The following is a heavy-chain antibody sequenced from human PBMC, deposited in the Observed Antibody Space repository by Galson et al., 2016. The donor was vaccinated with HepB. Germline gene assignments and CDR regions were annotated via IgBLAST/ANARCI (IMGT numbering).Heavy chain of an antibody. J-gene: IGHJ4*02. CDR3: ARAQELGFKTSHLDQ. D-gene: IGHD5-24*01. CDR2: IHPGDSDT. Sequence: QSGAEVKKPGESLKISCRGSGFNFNTQWIAWVRQMPGKGLEWIGIIHPGDSDTRYGPSFRGQVTISADKSIKTAYLQWRSLKASDTALYYCARAQELGFKTSHLDQWGQGTLVSVSS. V-gene: IGHV5-51*01. CDR1: GFNFNTQW.